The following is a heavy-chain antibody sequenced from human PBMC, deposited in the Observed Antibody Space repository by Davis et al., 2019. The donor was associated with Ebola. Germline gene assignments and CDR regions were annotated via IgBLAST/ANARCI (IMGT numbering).Heavy chain of an antibody. CDR1: GFTFSGSA. V-gene: IGHV3-73*01. CDR2: IRSKANSYAT. Sequence: GESLKISCAASGFTFSGSAMHWVRQASGKGLEWVGRIRSKANSYATAYAASVKGRFTISRDDSKNMAYLQMNSLKTEDTAVYYCTMNIPAAMGGMDVWGQGTTVTVSS. D-gene: IGHD2-2*01. CDR3: TMNIPAAMGGMDV. J-gene: IGHJ6*02.